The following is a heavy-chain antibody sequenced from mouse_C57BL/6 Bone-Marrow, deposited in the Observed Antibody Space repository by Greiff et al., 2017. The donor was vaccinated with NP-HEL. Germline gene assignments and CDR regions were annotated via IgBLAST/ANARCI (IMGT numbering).Heavy chain of an antibody. Sequence: EVKLVESGGGLVQPGGSLSLSCAASGFTFTDYYMSWVRQPPGKALEWLVFISNKANGYTTEYSASVKGRFTISRDNSQSILYLQMNALRAEDRATYYCARSIYDDYADDPFYAMDYWGQGTSVTVSS. CDR3: ARSIYDDYADDPFYAMDY. D-gene: IGHD2-4*01. J-gene: IGHJ4*01. CDR2: ISNKANGYTT. V-gene: IGHV7-3*01. CDR1: GFTFTDYY.